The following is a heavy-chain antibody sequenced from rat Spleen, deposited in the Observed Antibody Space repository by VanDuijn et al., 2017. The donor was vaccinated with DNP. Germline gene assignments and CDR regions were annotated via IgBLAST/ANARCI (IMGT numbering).Heavy chain of an antibody. CDR1: GHSITSNY. Sequence: EVQLQESGPGLVKPSQSLSLTCSVTGHSITSNYWGWIRQFPGNKMEYIGHISYSGRTDYNPSLKSRISITRDTSRNHFFLHLISVTTEDTATYYCARWTRYFDYWGQGVMVTVSS. CDR3: ARWTRYFDY. J-gene: IGHJ2*01. CDR2: ISYSGRT. V-gene: IGHV3-1*01. D-gene: IGHD1-7*01.